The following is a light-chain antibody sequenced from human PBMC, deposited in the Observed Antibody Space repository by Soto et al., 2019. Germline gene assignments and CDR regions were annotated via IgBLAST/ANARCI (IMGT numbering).Light chain of an antibody. CDR3: GTWDSSLSAWV. Sequence: QSVLTQPPSVSAAPGQKVTISCSGSSSNIGSNYVSWYHQLPVTAPKLLIYDNNSRPSGIPDRFSGSKSGTSATLGITGLQTGDEADYYCGTWDSSLSAWVFGGGTKVTVL. J-gene: IGLJ3*02. V-gene: IGLV1-51*01. CDR2: DNN. CDR1: SSNIGSNY.